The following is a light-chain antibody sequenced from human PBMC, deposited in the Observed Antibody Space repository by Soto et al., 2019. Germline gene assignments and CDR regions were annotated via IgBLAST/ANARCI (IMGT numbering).Light chain of an antibody. CDR2: GAS. CDR3: QQYNNWPRT. J-gene: IGKJ2*01. V-gene: IGKV3-15*01. Sequence: EIVMTQSPATLSVSPGERVTLSCRASQSVSSNLAWYQQKPGQAPRLVIHGASTRATGIPARFSGSGSGTEFALTISSLQSEDFAVYYCQQYNNWPRTFGQGTKLEIK. CDR1: QSVSSN.